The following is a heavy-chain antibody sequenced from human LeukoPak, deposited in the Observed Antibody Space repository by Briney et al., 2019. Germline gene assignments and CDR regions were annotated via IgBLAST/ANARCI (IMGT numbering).Heavy chain of an antibody. D-gene: IGHD2-21*01. CDR3: ARAGRGFVASTWFDP. CDR2: INPNSGGT. V-gene: IGHV1-2*02. CDR1: GYTFTGYY. J-gene: IGHJ5*02. Sequence: ASVKVSCKASGYTFTGYYMHWVRQAPGQGLEWMGWINPNSGGTNYAQKFQGRVTMTRDTSISTAYMELSRLRSDDTAVYYCARAGRGFVASTWFDPWGQGTLVTVSS.